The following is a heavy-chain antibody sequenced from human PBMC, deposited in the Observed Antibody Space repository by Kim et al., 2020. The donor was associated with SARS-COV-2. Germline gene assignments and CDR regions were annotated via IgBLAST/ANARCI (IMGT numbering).Heavy chain of an antibody. CDR2: INHSGST. J-gene: IGHJ4*03. Sequence: SETLSLTCAVYGGSFSGYYWSWIRQPPGKGLEWIGEINHSGSTNYNPSLKSRVTISVDTSKNQFSLKLSSVTAADTAVYYCARAGYFDWLLYPSLRRYF. CDR1: GGSFSGYY. V-gene: IGHV4-34*01. CDR3: ARAGYFDWLLYPSLRRYF. D-gene: IGHD3-9*01.